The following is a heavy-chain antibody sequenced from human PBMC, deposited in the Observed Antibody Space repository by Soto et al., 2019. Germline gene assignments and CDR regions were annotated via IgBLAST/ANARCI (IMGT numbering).Heavy chain of an antibody. CDR1: GFTFSSYA. J-gene: IGHJ4*02. CDR2: ISSNGGST. Sequence: GSLRLSCSASGFTFSSYAMHWVRQAPGKGLEYVSAISSNGGSTYYADSVKGRFTISRDNSKNTLYLQMSSLRAEDTAVYYCVKGRGYCSSTSCPPFDYWGQGTLVTVSS. CDR3: VKGRGYCSSTSCPPFDY. V-gene: IGHV3-64D*06. D-gene: IGHD2-2*01.